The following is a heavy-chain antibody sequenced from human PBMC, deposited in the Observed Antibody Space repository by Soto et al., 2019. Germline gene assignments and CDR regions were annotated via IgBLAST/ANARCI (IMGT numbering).Heavy chain of an antibody. CDR1: GGAFSSYA. CDR3: ATTWDTAMAEYWYFDL. J-gene: IGHJ2*01. CDR2: IIPIFGTA. V-gene: IGHV1-69*13. Sequence: SVKVSCKASGGAFSSYAISWVRQAPGQGLEWMGGIIPIFGTANYAQKFQGRVTITADESTSTAYMELSSLRSEDTAVYYCATTWDTAMAEYWYFDLWGRGTLVTVSS. D-gene: IGHD5-18*01.